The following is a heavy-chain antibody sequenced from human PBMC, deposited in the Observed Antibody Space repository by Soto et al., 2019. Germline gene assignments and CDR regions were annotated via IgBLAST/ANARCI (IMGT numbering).Heavy chain of an antibody. CDR3: ARATYSGSYRGFDY. Sequence: WTWLRQPPGTGLEWIAYIYYSGSTDYNPSLKSRVTISVDTSKNQFSLKLSSVTAADTAVYYCARATYSGSYRGFDYWGQGTLVTVSS. V-gene: IGHV4-31*02. J-gene: IGHJ4*02. CDR2: IYYSGST. D-gene: IGHD1-26*01.